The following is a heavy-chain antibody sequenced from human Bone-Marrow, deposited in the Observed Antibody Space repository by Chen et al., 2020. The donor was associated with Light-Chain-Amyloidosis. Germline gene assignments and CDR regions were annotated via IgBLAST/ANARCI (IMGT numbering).Heavy chain of an antibody. D-gene: IGHD3-16*01. J-gene: IGHJ3*02. V-gene: IGHV3-30*02. Sequence: VRLVESGGGVVRPGGSLRLSCTVSGFVFTTYGFQWVRQAPGKGLEWVSFVRFDGSDKYYADSVKGRFTISRDNAKNSVYLQMNSLKDEDTALYYCASYNGGAALNIWGQGTMVTVSS. CDR1: GFVFTTYG. CDR3: ASYNGGAALNI. CDR2: VRFDGSDK.